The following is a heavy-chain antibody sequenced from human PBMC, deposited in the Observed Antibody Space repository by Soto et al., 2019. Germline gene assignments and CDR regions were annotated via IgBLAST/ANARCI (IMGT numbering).Heavy chain of an antibody. J-gene: IGHJ4*02. CDR3: ARSTRNSVSLHY. CDR2: INHSGST. D-gene: IGHD2-15*01. Sequence: NPSETLSLTCAVYGGSFSGYYWSWIRQPPGKGLEWIGEINHSGSTNYNPSLKSRVTISVDTSKNQFSLKLSSVTAADTAVYYCARSTRNSVSLHYWGQGTLVTVS. CDR1: GGSFSGYY. V-gene: IGHV4-34*01.